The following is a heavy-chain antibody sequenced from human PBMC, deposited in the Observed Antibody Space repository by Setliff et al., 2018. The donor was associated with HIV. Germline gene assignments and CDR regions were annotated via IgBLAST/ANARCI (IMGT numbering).Heavy chain of an antibody. CDR2: MNPNSGNT. Sequence: ASVKVSCKASGYTYTNYDINWVRQASGQGLEWVGWMNPNSGNTGYAQKFQGRVTFTRNTSKGTAYMELSSLRPDDTALYFCSRGAQDYEDYYFDYWGQGTLVTVSS. D-gene: IGHD4-17*01. V-gene: IGHV1-8*03. CDR1: GYTYTNYD. J-gene: IGHJ4*02. CDR3: SRGAQDYEDYYFDY.